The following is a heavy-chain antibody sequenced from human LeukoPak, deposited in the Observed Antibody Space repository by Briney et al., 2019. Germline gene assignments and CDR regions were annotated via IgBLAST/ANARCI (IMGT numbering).Heavy chain of an antibody. Sequence: GGSLRLYCVVSGFTFNRCWMNWVRQAPGKGLEWVAHINPDGRDTYYVDSVKGRFTISRDNAQNSMYLQMNSLRVEDTAVYYCTSWGDTTAEYFQRWGQGTLVTVSS. D-gene: IGHD2-21*02. CDR2: INPDGRDT. CDR1: GFTFNRCW. V-gene: IGHV3-7*01. CDR3: TSWGDTTAEYFQR. J-gene: IGHJ1*01.